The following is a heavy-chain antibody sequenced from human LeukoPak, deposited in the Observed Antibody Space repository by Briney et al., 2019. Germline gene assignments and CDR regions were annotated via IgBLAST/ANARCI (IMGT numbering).Heavy chain of an antibody. CDR2: INPSGGST. Sequence: ASVKVSCKASGYTFTSYYMHWVRQAPGQGLEWMGIINPSGGSTSYAQKFQGRVTMTRDTSTSTVYMELSSLRSEDTAVYYCASTHGNDFRSGYYGEEVYYYYGMDVWGQGTTVTVSS. CDR1: GYTFTSYY. CDR3: ASTHGNDFRSGYYGEEVYYYYGMDV. D-gene: IGHD3-3*01. V-gene: IGHV1-46*01. J-gene: IGHJ6*02.